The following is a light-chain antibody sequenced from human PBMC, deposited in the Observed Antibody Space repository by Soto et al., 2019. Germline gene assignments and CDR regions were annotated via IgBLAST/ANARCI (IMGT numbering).Light chain of an antibody. V-gene: IGLV2-8*01. CDR2: EVN. Sequence: QSVLTQPPSASGSPGQSVTISCTGTSSDIGGYNSVSWYQQHPGKAPKLMIYEVNKRPLGVPERFSGSKSGNTASLTVSGLQADDEAGYYCSSSAGTNSFVLFGGGTKLTVL. J-gene: IGLJ3*02. CDR1: SSDIGGYNS. CDR3: SSSAGTNSFVL.